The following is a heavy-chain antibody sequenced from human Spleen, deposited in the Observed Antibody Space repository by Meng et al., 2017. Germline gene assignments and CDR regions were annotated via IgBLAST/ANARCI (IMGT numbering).Heavy chain of an antibody. CDR1: GFSLSTSGVG. CDR3: AHSSYIVGHFDY. V-gene: IGHV2-5*02. CDR2: IYWDNDK. J-gene: IGHJ4*01. Sequence: SGPTLVKPTQTLTLTCTFSGFSLSTSGVGVGWIRQPPGKALEWLALIYWDNDKRYSPSLKSRLTITKDTSNNQVVLTMTNKDPVDTATYYCAHSSYIVGHFDYWGHGDLVTIGS. D-gene: IGHD1-26*01.